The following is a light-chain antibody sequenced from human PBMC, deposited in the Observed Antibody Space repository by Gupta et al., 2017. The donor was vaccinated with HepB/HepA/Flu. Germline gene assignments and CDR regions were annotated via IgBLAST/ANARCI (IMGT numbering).Light chain of an antibody. CDR1: QAITTY. J-gene: IGKJ1*01. Sequence: AIRMTQSPSSFSASTGDRVTITCRASQAITTYLAWYQQKPGSPPKLLIYGGSALEGGVPSRFSGRGSGTDFTLTISSLQSEEFATYYCQQYYNNPWTFGQGTTVDIK. V-gene: IGKV1-8*01. CDR2: GGS. CDR3: QQYYNNPWT.